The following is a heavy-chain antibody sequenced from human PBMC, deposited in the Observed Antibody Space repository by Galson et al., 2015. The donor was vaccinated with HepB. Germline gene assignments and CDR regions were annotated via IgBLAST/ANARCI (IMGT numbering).Heavy chain of an antibody. V-gene: IGHV3-7*03. D-gene: IGHD6-13*01. CDR3: ARDLLLGKAAAGIDY. CDR1: GFTFGSYW. CDR2: IKQDGSEK. J-gene: IGHJ4*02. Sequence: SLRLSCAASGFTFGSYWMSWVRQAPGKGLEWVANIKQDGSEKYYVDSVKGRFTISRDNAKNSLYLQMNRLRAEDTAVYYCARDLLLGKAAAGIDYWGQGTLVTVSS.